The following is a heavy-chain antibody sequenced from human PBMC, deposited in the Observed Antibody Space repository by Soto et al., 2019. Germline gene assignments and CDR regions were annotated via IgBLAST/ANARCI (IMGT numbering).Heavy chain of an antibody. D-gene: IGHD3-22*01. CDR2: IWYDGSNK. CDR1: GFTFSSYG. CDR3: ARGGYYDSSGYPNPTAFDY. V-gene: IGHV3-33*01. Sequence: PGGSLRLSCAASGFTFSSYGMHWVRQAPGKGLEWVAVIWYDGSNKYYADSVKGRFTISRDNSKNTLYLQMNSLRAEDAAVYYCARGGYYDSSGYPNPTAFDYWGQGTLVTVSA. J-gene: IGHJ4*02.